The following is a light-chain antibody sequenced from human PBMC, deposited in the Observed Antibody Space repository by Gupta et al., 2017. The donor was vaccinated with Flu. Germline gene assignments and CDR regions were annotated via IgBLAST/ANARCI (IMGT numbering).Light chain of an antibody. J-gene: IGKJ1*01. V-gene: IGKV1-39*01. CDR3: QQTDSTIWT. CDR1: QNIGNY. Sequence: DIEMTQSPSSLSASVGDRATIPRRASQNIGNYINWYQQKPGRAPNLLTYAASRVHAGVPCRFSGSRSGTDFTLTISGLQPEDFASYYYQQTDSTIWTFGQGTKVDIK. CDR2: AAS.